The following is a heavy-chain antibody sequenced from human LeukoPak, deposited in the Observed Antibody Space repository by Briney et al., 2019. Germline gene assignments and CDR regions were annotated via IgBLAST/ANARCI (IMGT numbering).Heavy chain of an antibody. CDR1: GGSISSGGYS. CDR2: IYHSGST. CDR3: ARDLGGATYYYGSGSSYYFDY. V-gene: IGHV4-30-2*01. Sequence: SQTLSLTCAVSGGSISSGGYSWSWIRQPPGKGLEWIGYIYHSGSTYYNPSLKSRVTISVDRSKNQFSLKLSSVTAADTAVYYCARDLGGATYYYGSGSSYYFDYWGQGTLVTVSS. J-gene: IGHJ4*02. D-gene: IGHD3-10*01.